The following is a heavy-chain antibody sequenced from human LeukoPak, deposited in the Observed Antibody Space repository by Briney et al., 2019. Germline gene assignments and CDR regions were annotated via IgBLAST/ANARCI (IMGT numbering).Heavy chain of an antibody. CDR3: ARHSPSKDSGYDYKGPYYYYYGMDV. V-gene: IGHV4-59*08. CDR2: IYYSGST. J-gene: IGHJ6*02. D-gene: IGHD5-12*01. Sequence: SETLSLTCTVSGGSISSYYWSWIRQPPGKGLEWIGYIYYSGSTNYNPSLKSRVTISVDTSKNQFSLKLSSVTAADTAVYYCARHSPSKDSGYDYKGPYYYYYGMDVWGQGTTVTVSS. CDR1: GGSISSYY.